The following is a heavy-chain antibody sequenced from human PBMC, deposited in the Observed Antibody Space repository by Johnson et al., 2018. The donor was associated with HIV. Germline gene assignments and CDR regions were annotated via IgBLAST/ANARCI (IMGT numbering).Heavy chain of an antibody. Sequence: QVQLVESGGGLVKPGGSLRLSCAASGFSVSDSYMSWVRQAPGKGLEWISYISSSGTTIYYADSVKGRFTISRDHAKNSLYLQMNSLRAEDSAVYYGASPTSGYSGVKAFDIWGHGTMVTVSS. CDR1: GFSVSDSY. CDR3: ASPTSGYSGVKAFDI. CDR2: ISSSGTTI. J-gene: IGHJ3*02. D-gene: IGHD3-22*01. V-gene: IGHV3-11*04.